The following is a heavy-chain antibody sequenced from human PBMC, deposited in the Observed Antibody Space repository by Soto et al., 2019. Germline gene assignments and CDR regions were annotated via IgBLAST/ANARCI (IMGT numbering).Heavy chain of an antibody. V-gene: IGHV4-4*07. Sequence: SVTLSLTCTVSGCSISSYYWSWIRQPAGKGLQWIGRIYTSGSTNYNPSLKSRVTMSVDTSKNQFSLKLSSVTAADTAVYYCARACSSTSCYDVFDSWGQGTLVTVSS. CDR1: GCSISSYY. J-gene: IGHJ4*02. D-gene: IGHD2-2*01. CDR2: IYTSGST. CDR3: ARACSSTSCYDVFDS.